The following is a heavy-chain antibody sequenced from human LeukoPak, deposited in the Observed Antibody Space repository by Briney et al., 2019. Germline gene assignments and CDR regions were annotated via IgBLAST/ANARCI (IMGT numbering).Heavy chain of an antibody. CDR1: GFTFSSYA. Sequence: GGSLRLSCAASGFTFSSYAMHWVRQAPGKGLEWVAVISYDGSNKYYADSVKGRFTISRDNSKNTLYLQMNSLRAEDTAVYYCARSAIQVVVAATGFDYWGQGTLVTVSS. CDR2: ISYDGSNK. CDR3: ARSAIQVVVAATGFDY. D-gene: IGHD2-15*01. V-gene: IGHV3-30-3*01. J-gene: IGHJ4*02.